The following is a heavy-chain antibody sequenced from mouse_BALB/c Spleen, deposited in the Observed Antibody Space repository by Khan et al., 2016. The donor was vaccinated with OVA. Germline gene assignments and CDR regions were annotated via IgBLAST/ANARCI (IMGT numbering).Heavy chain of an antibody. CDR3: ARVGAAYYSNDGAAMEY. D-gene: IGHD2-5*01. J-gene: IGHJ4*01. CDR2: INTHSGVP. V-gene: IGHV9-4*02. Sequence: QIELVQSGPELKKPGETVRISCKASGYTFTTAGIQWVQKMPGKGLKWIGWINTHSGVPKYAEDFKGRFAFSLENSMNTAYLQITNLNNEDTATYVCARVGAAYYSNDGAAMEYWGQGTSVTVSS. CDR1: GYTFTTAG.